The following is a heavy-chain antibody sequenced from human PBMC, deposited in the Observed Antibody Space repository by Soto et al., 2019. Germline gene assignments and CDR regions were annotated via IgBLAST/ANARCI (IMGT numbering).Heavy chain of an antibody. CDR2: IWYDGSNK. CDR1: GFTFSSYG. D-gene: IGHD4-17*01. J-gene: IGHJ4*02. CDR3: ARAGYGDYDY. V-gene: IGHV3-33*01. Sequence: QVQLVESGGGVVQPGRSLRLSGAASGFTFSSYGMHWVRQAPGKGLEWVAVIWYDGSNKYYADSVKGRFTISRDNSKNTLYLQMNSLRAEDTAVYYCARAGYGDYDYWGQGTLVTVSS.